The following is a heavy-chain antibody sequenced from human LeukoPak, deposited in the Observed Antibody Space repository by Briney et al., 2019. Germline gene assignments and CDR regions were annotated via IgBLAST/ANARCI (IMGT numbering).Heavy chain of an antibody. Sequence: GGSLRLSCAASGFTLSSYSMNWVRQAPGNGREWFSYISSSSSTIYYAASLKGRFTISRDNAKNSLYLQMNSLRAEDTAVYYCARSKFPYYYYMDVWGKGTTVTVSS. J-gene: IGHJ6*03. CDR3: ARSKFPYYYYMDV. CDR2: ISSSSSTI. CDR1: GFTLSSYS. V-gene: IGHV3-48*01.